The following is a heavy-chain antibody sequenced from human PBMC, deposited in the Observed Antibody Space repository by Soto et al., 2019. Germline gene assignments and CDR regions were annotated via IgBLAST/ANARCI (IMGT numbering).Heavy chain of an antibody. V-gene: IGHV4-39*01. J-gene: IGHJ5*02. CDR1: GGSISSSSYY. CDR2: IYYSGST. D-gene: IGHD2-2*01. Sequence: PSETLSLTCTVSGGSISSSSYYWGWIRQPPGKGLEWIGSIYYSGSTYYNPSLKSRVTISVDTSKNQFSLKLSSVTAADTAVYYCARRLRYCSSTSCYVVWFDPWGQGTLVTVSS. CDR3: ARRLRYCSSTSCYVVWFDP.